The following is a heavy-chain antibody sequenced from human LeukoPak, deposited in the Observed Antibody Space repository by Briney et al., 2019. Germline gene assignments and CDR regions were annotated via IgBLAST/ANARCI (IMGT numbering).Heavy chain of an antibody. J-gene: IGHJ6*03. Sequence: VASVKVSCKASGYTFTSYAMNWVRQAPGQGLEWMGWINTNTGNPTYAQGFTGRFVFSLDTSVSTAYLQISSLKAEDTAVYYCARGGTSRSTHYYYYYYMDVWGKGTTVIISS. CDR3: ARGGTSRSTHYYYYYYMDV. CDR2: INTNTGNP. V-gene: IGHV7-4-1*02. D-gene: IGHD1-14*01. CDR1: GYTFTSYA.